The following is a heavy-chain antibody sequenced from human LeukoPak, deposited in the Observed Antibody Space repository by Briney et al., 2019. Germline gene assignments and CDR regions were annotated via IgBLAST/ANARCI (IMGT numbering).Heavy chain of an antibody. D-gene: IGHD3-10*01. V-gene: IGHV4-39*07. J-gene: IGHJ5*02. CDR1: GGSISSSSYY. Sequence: SETLSLTCTVSGGSISSSSYYWGWIRQPPGKGLEWIGSIYYSGSTYYNPSLKSRVTISVDTSKNQFSLKLSSVTAADTAVYYCARDQTPGYYGSGSYSDNWFDPWGQGTLVTVSS. CDR2: IYYSGST. CDR3: ARDQTPGYYGSGSYSDNWFDP.